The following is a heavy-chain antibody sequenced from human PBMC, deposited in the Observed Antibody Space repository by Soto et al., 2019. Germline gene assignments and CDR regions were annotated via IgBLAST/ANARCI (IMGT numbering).Heavy chain of an antibody. V-gene: IGHV3-15*07. CDR2: IKSKTDGGTT. J-gene: IGHJ4*02. D-gene: IGHD4-17*01. CDR1: GFTFSNAW. Sequence: PGGSLRLSCAASGFTFSNAWMNWVRQAPGKGLEWVGRIKSKTDGGTTDYAAPVKGRFTISRDDSKNTLYLQMNSLKTEDTAVYYCTTRTPLYDYGAVDYWGQGTLVTVSS. CDR3: TTRTPLYDYGAVDY.